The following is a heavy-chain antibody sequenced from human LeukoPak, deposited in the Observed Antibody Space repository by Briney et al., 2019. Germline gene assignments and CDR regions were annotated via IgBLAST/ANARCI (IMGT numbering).Heavy chain of an antibody. J-gene: IGHJ4*02. CDR3: ARTDRWSIAARPQTD. D-gene: IGHD6-6*01. CDR2: ISAYNGNT. V-gene: IGHV1-18*01. Sequence: ASVKVSCKASGYTFTSYGISWVRQAPGQGLEWMGWISAYNGNTNYALKLQGRVTMTTDTSTSTAYMELRSLRSDDTAVYYCARTDRWSIAARPQTDWGQGTLVTVSS. CDR1: GYTFTSYG.